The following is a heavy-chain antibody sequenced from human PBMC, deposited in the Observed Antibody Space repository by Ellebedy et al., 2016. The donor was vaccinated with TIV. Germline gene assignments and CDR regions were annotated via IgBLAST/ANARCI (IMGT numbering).Heavy chain of an antibody. V-gene: IGHV4-34*01. Sequence: MPSETLSLTCAVYGGSFDPSYWSWIRQPPGKGLEWIGAINHSCTTTYSPSLRSRATISLDTSKNELSLELTSVTAADTAMYYCVWGSYYDYWGQGTLVSVSS. CDR3: VWGSYYDY. CDR2: INHSCTT. CDR1: GGSFDPSY. D-gene: IGHD3-16*01. J-gene: IGHJ4*02.